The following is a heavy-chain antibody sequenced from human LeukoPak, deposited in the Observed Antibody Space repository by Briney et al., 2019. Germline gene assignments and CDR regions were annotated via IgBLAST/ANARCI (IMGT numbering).Heavy chain of an antibody. D-gene: IGHD3-10*01. Sequence: SGGSLRLSCAASGFIFSSCWMSWVRQSPGKGLEWVANIKPDGSEKYDVDSVKGRFTISSDNAKNALYLEMNSLRVGDTAVYYCARERMYSGSGSTYPYYDYWGQGTLVTVSS. V-gene: IGHV3-7*01. CDR3: ARERMYSGSGSTYPYYDY. CDR2: IKPDGSEK. CDR1: GFIFSSCW. J-gene: IGHJ4*02.